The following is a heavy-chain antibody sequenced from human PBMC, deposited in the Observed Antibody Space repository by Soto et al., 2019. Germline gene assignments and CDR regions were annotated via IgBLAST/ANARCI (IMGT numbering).Heavy chain of an antibody. Sequence: PGGSLRLSCAASGFTFSSYSMNWVRQAPGKGLEWVSSISSSSSYIYYADSVKGRFTISRDNARNSLYLQMNSLKAEDTAVYYCARIKGYSSGWYGKDYYYGMDVWGQGTTVTVS. V-gene: IGHV3-21*01. CDR3: ARIKGYSSGWYGKDYYYGMDV. CDR1: GFTFSSYS. J-gene: IGHJ6*02. D-gene: IGHD6-19*01. CDR2: ISSSSSYI.